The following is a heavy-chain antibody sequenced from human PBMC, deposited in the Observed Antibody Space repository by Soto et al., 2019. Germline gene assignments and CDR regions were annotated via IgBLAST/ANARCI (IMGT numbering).Heavy chain of an antibody. CDR3: ARHLYSGESSGYYGY. CDR1: GGSISNYY. J-gene: IGHJ4*02. CDR2: VYYNGYT. V-gene: IGHV4-59*08. D-gene: IGHD3-22*01. Sequence: SETLSLTCTVSGGSISNYYWSWIRQPPGRGLEWIGYVYYNGYTNYNPSLKSRVTMSVDSSKNHLSLKVSSVTAADTAVYYCARHLYSGESSGYYGYWGQGALVTVSS.